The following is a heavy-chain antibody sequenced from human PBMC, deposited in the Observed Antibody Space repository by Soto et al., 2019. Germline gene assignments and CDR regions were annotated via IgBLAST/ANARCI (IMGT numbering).Heavy chain of an antibody. CDR1: GGSVSSGSYY. CDR2: IYYSGST. V-gene: IGHV4-61*01. J-gene: IGHJ5*02. CDR3: ARENRRVASATPDRRP. Sequence: PSETLSLTCTVAGGSVSSGSYYWSWIRQPPGKGLEWIGYIYYSGSTNYNPSLKSRVTISVDTSKNQFSLKLSSVTAADTAVYYCARENRRVASATPDRRPWGQGTLVTVSS. D-gene: IGHD2-15*01.